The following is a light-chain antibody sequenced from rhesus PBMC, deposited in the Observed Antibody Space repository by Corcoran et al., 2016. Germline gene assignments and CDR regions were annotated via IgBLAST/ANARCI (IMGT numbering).Light chain of an antibody. Sequence: DIVMTQTPLSLPITPGEPASISCRSSQSLLHSNGNTYLPWYLQKPGQSPQLLVDGGSTRATGVPDRFRGSGSGTDFTLKISKVEAEDFGVYYCVQAIAFPLTFGGGTKVEIK. J-gene: IGKJ4*01. CDR2: GGS. V-gene: IGKV2-72*01. CDR1: QSLLHSNGNTY. CDR3: VQAIAFPLT.